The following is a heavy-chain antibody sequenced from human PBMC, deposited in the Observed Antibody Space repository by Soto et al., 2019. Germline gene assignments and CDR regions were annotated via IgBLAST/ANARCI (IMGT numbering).Heavy chain of an antibody. CDR2: INPNSGGT. J-gene: IGHJ5*02. CDR3: ALTRGDSPYYDNWFDP. D-gene: IGHD2-21*02. CDR1: GYTFIGYY. Sequence: QVQLVQSGAEVKKPGASVTVSCKASGYTFIGYYIHWVRQAPGQGLEWMGWINPNSGGTNYAQKLQGWVTMTWDTSISTAYMELSRLTSDDTAVYYCALTRGDSPYYDNWFDPWGQGTLVTVSS. V-gene: IGHV1-2*04.